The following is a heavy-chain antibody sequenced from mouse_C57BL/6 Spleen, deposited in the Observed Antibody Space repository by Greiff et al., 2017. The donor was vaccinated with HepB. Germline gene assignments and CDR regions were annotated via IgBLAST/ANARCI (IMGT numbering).Heavy chain of an antibody. J-gene: IGHJ3*01. V-gene: IGHV2-6*01. Sequence: VKLMESGPGLVAPSQSLSITCTVSGFSLTSYGVDWVRQSPGKGLEWLGVIWGVGSTNYNSALKSRLSISKDNSKSQVFLKMNSLQTDDTAMYYCASRGSFPFLAYWGQGTLVTVSA. CDR2: IWGVGST. CDR1: GFSLTSYG. CDR3: ASRGSFPFLAY.